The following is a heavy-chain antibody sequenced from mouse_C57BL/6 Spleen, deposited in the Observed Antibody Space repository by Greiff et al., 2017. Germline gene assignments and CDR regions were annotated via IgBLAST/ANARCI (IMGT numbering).Heavy chain of an antibody. CDR3: ARREAVVRYFDY. D-gene: IGHD1-1*01. CDR1: GYTFTDYY. J-gene: IGHJ2*01. V-gene: IGHV1-19*01. Sequence: VQLKESGPVLVKPGASVKMSCKASGYTFTDYYMNWVKQSHGKSLEWIGVINPYNGGTSYNQKFKGKATLTVDKSSSTAYMELNSLTSEDSAVYYCARREAVVRYFDYWGQGTTLTVSS. CDR2: INPYNGGT.